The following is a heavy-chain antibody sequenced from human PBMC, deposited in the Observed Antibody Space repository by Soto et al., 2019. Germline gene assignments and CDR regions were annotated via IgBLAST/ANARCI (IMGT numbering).Heavy chain of an antibody. CDR2: ITSKAAGGTT. D-gene: IGHD2-2*01. V-gene: IGHV3-15*07. CDR3: PPAGVPEAAKGYYSHAMDV. CDR1: GFTFTNAW. J-gene: IGHJ6*02. Sequence: EVQLVESGGGLVEPGGSLRLSCAASGFTFTNAWMNWVRQAPGRALEWVGRITSKAAGGTTDYAAPVKGRFSISRDDSKTTLYLQMNSLKAEDTAVYYCPPAGVPEAAKGYYSHAMDVWGQGTTVTVSS.